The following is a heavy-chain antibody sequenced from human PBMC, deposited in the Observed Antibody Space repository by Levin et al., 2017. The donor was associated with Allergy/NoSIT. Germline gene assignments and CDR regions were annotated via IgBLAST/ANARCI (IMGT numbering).Heavy chain of an antibody. V-gene: IGHV2-70*11. CDR2: IDWDDDK. Sequence: QTLSLPCTFSGFSLSTSGMCVSWIRQPPGKALEWLARIDWDDDKYYSTSLKTRLTISKDTSKNQVVLTMTNMDPVDTATYYCARSQSVRGAIGGYFDYWGQGTLVTVSS. CDR1: GFSLSTSGMC. CDR3: ARSQSVRGAIGGYFDY. D-gene: IGHD3-10*01. J-gene: IGHJ4*02.